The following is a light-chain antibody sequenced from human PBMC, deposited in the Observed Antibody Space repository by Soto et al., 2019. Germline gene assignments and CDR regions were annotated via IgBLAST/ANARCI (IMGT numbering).Light chain of an antibody. Sequence: QSVLTQPPSVSGAPGQRVTISCTGSSSIIGAGFDVHWYQQLPGTAPKLLIFGNSNRPSGVPDRFSGSKSGTSASLAITGLQADDEGDYYCQSYDSSLSGWVFGGGTQLTVL. CDR1: SSIIGAGFD. V-gene: IGLV1-40*01. CDR3: QSYDSSLSGWV. CDR2: GNS. J-gene: IGLJ3*02.